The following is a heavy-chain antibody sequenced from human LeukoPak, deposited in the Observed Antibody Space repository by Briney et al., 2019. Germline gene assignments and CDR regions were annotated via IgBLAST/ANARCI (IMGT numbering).Heavy chain of an antibody. CDR3: ARDSAVTTFDY. J-gene: IGHJ4*02. CDR1: GFIFNDYT. CDR2: ISYDGSNK. V-gene: IGHV3-30-3*01. Sequence: GTSLRLSCAASGFIFNDYTMHWVRQAPGKGLEWVAVISYDGSNKYYADSVKGRFTISRDNSKNTLYLQMNSLRAEDTAVYYCARDSAVTTFDYWGQGTLVTVSS. D-gene: IGHD4-17*01.